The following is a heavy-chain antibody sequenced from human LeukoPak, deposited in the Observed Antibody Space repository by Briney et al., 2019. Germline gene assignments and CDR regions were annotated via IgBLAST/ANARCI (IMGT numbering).Heavy chain of an antibody. D-gene: IGHD6-13*01. J-gene: IGHJ4*02. CDR1: GGSFSGYY. Sequence: SETLSLTCAVYGGSFSGYYWSWIRQPPGKGLEWIGEINHSGSTNYNPSLKSRVTISVDTSKNQFSLKLSSVTAADTAVYYCASIAAAGDFDYWSQGTLVTVSS. CDR2: INHSGST. V-gene: IGHV4-34*01. CDR3: ASIAAAGDFDY.